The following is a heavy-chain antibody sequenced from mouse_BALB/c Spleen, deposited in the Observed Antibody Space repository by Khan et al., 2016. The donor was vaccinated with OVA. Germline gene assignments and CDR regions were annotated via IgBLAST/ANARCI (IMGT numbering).Heavy chain of an antibody. CDR3: ARREGYVNYGGFAY. V-gene: IGHV5-9-3*01. D-gene: IGHD2-1*01. J-gene: IGHJ3*01. CDR1: GFTFSSYA. Sequence: EVELVESGGGLVKPGGSLKLSCAASGFTFSSYAMPWVRQTPEKRLEWVATISGAGSYTYYPDSVKGRFTISRATAENTLYLQMSSLRSEDTAMYYCARREGYVNYGGFAYWGQGTLVTVSA. CDR2: ISGAGSYT.